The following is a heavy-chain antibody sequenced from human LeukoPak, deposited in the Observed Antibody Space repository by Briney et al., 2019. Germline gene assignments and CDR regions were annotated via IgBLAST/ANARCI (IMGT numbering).Heavy chain of an antibody. J-gene: IGHJ4*02. D-gene: IGHD6-6*01. CDR3: ARAYSSSFRDYYFDY. CDR1: GGSISSGGYY. Sequence: SETLSLTCTVSGGSISSGGYYWSWIRQHPGKGLEWIGYIYYSGSTYYNPSLKSRVTISVDTSKNQFSLKLSSVTAADTAVYYCARAYSSSFRDYYFDYWGQGTLVTVSS. V-gene: IGHV4-31*03. CDR2: IYYSGST.